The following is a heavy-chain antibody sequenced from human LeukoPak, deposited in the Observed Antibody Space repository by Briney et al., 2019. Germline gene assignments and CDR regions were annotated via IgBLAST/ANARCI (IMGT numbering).Heavy chain of an antibody. J-gene: IGHJ4*02. V-gene: IGHV3-74*01. CDR2: INSDGSTT. CDR1: GFTFSNYW. CDR3: ARDLLEWYFDY. D-gene: IGHD3-3*01. Sequence: GGSLRLSCAASGFTFSNYWMHWVRQAPGKGLVWVSRINSDGSTTSYADSVRGRFTISRDNSKNTLYLQMNSLRAEDTAVYYCARDLLEWYFDYWGQGTLVTVSS.